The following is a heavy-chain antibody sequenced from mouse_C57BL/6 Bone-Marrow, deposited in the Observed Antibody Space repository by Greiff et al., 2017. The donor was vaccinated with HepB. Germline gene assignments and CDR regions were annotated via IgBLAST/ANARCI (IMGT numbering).Heavy chain of an antibody. J-gene: IGHJ2*01. CDR1: GYTFTSYW. CDR3: ARDAPRGRIYFDY. Sequence: QVQLQQPGAELVKPGASVKLSCKASGYTFTSYWMHWVKQRPGQGLEWIGMIHPNSGSTNYNEKFKSKATLTVDKSSSTAYMQLSSLTSEDSAVYYCARDAPRGRIYFDYWGQGTTLTVSS. CDR2: IHPNSGST. V-gene: IGHV1-64*01.